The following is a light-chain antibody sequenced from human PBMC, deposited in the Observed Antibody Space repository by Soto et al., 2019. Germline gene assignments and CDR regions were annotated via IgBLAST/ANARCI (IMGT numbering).Light chain of an antibody. CDR3: QSYDSSLTGYV. CDR1: SSNIGASFD. J-gene: IGLJ1*01. V-gene: IGLV1-40*01. Sequence: QSVLTQPPSVSGAPGQRVTISCTGSSSNIGASFDVHWYQQIPRTAPKLLIYGNSNRPSGVPDRFSGSKSATSASLAITGLQAEDEADYYCQSYDSSLTGYVFGTGTRSPS. CDR2: GNS.